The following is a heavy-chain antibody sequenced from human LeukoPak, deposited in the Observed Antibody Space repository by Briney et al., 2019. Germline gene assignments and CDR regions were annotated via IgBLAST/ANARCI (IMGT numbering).Heavy chain of an antibody. CDR2: ISAYNGNT. CDR1: GYTFTSYG. V-gene: IGHV1-18*01. D-gene: IGHD2-2*02. CDR3: ARGYCSSTSCYITARNWFDP. J-gene: IGHJ5*02. Sequence: ASVKVSCKASGYTFTSYGISWVRQAPGQGLEWMGWISAYNGNTNYARKLQGRVTMTTDTSTSTAYMELRSLRSDDTAVYYCARGYCSSTSCYITARNWFDPWGQGTLVTVSS.